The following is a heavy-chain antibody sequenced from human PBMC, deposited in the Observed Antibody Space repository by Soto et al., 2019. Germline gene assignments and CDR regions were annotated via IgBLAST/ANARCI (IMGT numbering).Heavy chain of an antibody. J-gene: IGHJ6*02. CDR3: ATITFYYYGMDV. Sequence: GSSVKVSCKVSGCTLTELSMHWVRQAPGKGLEWMGGFDPEDGETIYAQKFQGRVTMTEDTSTDTAYMELSSLRSEDTAVYYCATITFYYYGMDVWGQGTTVTVSS. CDR1: GCTLTELS. CDR2: FDPEDGET. V-gene: IGHV1-24*01. D-gene: IGHD3-10*01.